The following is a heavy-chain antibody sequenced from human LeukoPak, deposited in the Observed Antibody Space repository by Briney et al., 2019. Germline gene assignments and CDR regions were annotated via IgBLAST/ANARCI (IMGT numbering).Heavy chain of an antibody. Sequence: ASVKVSCKASGYTFTSYYMHWLRQAPGQGLEWMGWINPNSGGTKYAQKFQGRIIMTRDTSITTGYMELSRLTSDDTAVYYCASTSSQEGMDVWGQGTTVTVSS. D-gene: IGHD6-6*01. CDR1: GYTFTSYY. J-gene: IGHJ6*02. V-gene: IGHV1-2*02. CDR3: ASTSSQEGMDV. CDR2: INPNSGGT.